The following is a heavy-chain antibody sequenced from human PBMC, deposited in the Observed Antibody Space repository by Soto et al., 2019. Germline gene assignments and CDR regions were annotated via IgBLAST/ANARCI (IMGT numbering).Heavy chain of an antibody. D-gene: IGHD3-16*02. V-gene: IGHV3-30-3*01. J-gene: IGHJ4*02. CDR3: ASLSSYYDYVWGSYRLDPDC. Sequence: QVQLVESGGGVVQPGRSLRLSCAASGFTFSSYAMHWVRQAPGKGLEWVAVISYDGSNKYYADSVKGRFTISRDNSKNTLYLQMTSLRAEDTAVYYCASLSSYYDYVWGSYRLDPDCWGQGTLVTVSS. CDR1: GFTFSSYA. CDR2: ISYDGSNK.